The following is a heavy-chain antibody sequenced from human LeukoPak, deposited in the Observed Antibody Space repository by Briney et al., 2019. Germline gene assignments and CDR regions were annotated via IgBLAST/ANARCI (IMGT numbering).Heavy chain of an antibody. CDR1: GGSISNYY. Sequence: PSETLSLTCTVSGGSISNYYWGWIRQPPGKGLEWIGSIYYSGSTYYNPSLKSRVTISVDTSKNQFSLKLSSVTAADTAVYYCARHYSGYYYRQANYFDYWGQGTLVTVSS. V-gene: IGHV4-39*07. CDR2: IYYSGST. CDR3: ARHYSGYYYRQANYFDY. J-gene: IGHJ4*02. D-gene: IGHD3-22*01.